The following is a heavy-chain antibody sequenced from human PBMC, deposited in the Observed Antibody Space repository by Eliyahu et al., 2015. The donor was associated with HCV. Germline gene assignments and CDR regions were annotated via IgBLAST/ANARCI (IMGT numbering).Heavy chain of an antibody. CDR1: GFTFXDYA. D-gene: IGHD6-19*01. CDR2: XSWNSGSI. CDR3: AKDIPTDPYSSGWSYGMDV. J-gene: IGHJ6*02. Sequence: EVQLVESGGGLVQPGRSLRLSCAASGFTFXDYAMHGVRQAPGKGLEWGXSXSWNSGSIGYADXVKGRFTISRDNAKNXLYLQXNSLRAEDXALYYCAKDIPTDPYSSGWSYGMDVWGQGTTVTVSS. V-gene: IGHV3-9*01.